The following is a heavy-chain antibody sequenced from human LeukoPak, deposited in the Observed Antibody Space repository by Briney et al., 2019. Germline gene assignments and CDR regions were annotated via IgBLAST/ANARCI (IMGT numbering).Heavy chain of an antibody. CDR3: ARDRVEGDIVVVVAAKNWFDP. CDR1: GGSISSYY. CDR2: IYTSGST. J-gene: IGHJ5*02. V-gene: IGHV4-4*07. D-gene: IGHD2-15*01. Sequence: SETLSLTCTVSGGSISSYYWSWIRQPAGKGLEWIGRIYTSGSTNHNPSLKSRVTMSVDTSKNQFSLKLSSVTAADTAVYYCARDRVEGDIVVVVAAKNWFDPWGQGTLVTVSS.